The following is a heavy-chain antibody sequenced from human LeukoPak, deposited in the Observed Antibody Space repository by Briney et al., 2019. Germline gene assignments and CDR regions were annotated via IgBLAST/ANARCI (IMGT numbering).Heavy chain of an antibody. J-gene: IGHJ4*02. Sequence: GESLRLSCAASGFTFSSYAMSWVRQAPGKGLEWVSAISGSGGSTYYADSVKGRFTISRDNSKNTLYMQMNSLRAEDTAVYYCAKDRHDYGDYPRPLDYWGQGTLVTVSS. D-gene: IGHD4-17*01. CDR1: GFTFSSYA. V-gene: IGHV3-23*01. CDR3: AKDRHDYGDYPRPLDY. CDR2: ISGSGGST.